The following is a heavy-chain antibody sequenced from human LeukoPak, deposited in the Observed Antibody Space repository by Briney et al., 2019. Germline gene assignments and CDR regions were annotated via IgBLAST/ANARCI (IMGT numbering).Heavy chain of an antibody. CDR1: GFTFSSYW. V-gene: IGHV3-7*01. Sequence: PGGSLRLSCAASGFTFSSYWMSWVRQAPGKGLEWVANIKQDGSEKYYVDSVKGRFTISRDNAKNSLYLQMNSLRAEDTAVYYCARDPSYYYDSSGQGFDYWGQGTLVTVSS. D-gene: IGHD3-22*01. CDR3: ARDPSYYYDSSGQGFDY. CDR2: IKQDGSEK. J-gene: IGHJ4*02.